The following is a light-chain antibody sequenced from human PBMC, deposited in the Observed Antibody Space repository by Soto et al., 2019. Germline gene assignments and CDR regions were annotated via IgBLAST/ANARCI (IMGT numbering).Light chain of an antibody. CDR2: AAS. Sequence: DIQMTQSPSSLSASIGDRVTVTCRASQSISIYLNWYQQKPGKAPKLLIYAASSLQGGVPSRFSGSGSGTDFTLTISSLQPEDFATYYCQQSYSTLWTFGQGTKVEIK. CDR1: QSISIY. J-gene: IGKJ1*01. V-gene: IGKV1-39*01. CDR3: QQSYSTLWT.